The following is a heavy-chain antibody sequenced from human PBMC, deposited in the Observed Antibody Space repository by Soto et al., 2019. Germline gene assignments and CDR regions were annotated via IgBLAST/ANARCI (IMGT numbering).Heavy chain of an antibody. CDR3: ARVERGTATTVVDDFDI. J-gene: IGHJ3*02. Sequence: QVQLQQWGAGLLKPSETLSLTCAVYGGFVTSGSYYWSWIRQPPGKGLEWIGEMSHSGGTHFNPSLKRRVTMSVDTSKNQSTLKMSSVTAADTALYYCARVERGTATTVVDDFDIWGQGTMVTVSS. CDR1: GGFVTSGSYY. CDR2: MSHSGGT. D-gene: IGHD1-1*01. V-gene: IGHV4-34*01.